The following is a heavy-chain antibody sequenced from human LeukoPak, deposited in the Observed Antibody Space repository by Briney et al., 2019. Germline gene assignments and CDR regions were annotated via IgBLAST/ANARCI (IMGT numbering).Heavy chain of an antibody. Sequence: ASVKVSCRASGYTFTGYYMHWVRQAPGQGLEWMGWINPNSGGTNYAQKFQGRVTLTRDTSRSTAYMELNTLRSDDTAVYYCARGHDSSGLYPWVPDFWGQGTLVTVSS. CDR3: ARGHDSSGLYPWVPDF. D-gene: IGHD6-19*01. CDR1: GYTFTGYY. J-gene: IGHJ4*02. CDR2: INPNSGGT. V-gene: IGHV1-2*02.